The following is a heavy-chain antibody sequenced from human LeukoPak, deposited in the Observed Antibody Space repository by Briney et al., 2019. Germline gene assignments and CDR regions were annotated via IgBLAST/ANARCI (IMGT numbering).Heavy chain of an antibody. J-gene: IGHJ4*02. Sequence: QPGGSLRLSCAASGFTFSSYWMHWVRHTPGKGLVWVSRISGDGSSTTYAESVKGRFTISRDNAKNTLYLQMNTLRAEDTAVYYCARELPFDYWGQGTLVTVSS. CDR2: ISGDGSST. V-gene: IGHV3-74*01. CDR1: GFTFSSYW. CDR3: ARELPFDY.